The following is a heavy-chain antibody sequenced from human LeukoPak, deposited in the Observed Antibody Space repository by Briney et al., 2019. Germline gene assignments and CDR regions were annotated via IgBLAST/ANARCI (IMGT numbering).Heavy chain of an antibody. CDR2: ISNSGGSA. Sequence: PGGSLRLSCAASGFTFSSYAMSWVRQAPGKGLEWVSVISNSGGSASYADSVKGRFTISRDNSKNTLYLQMNSLRAEDTAVYYCAKARGTVVPPFDYWGQGTLVTVSS. J-gene: IGHJ4*02. V-gene: IGHV3-23*01. D-gene: IGHD3-22*01. CDR3: AKARGTVVPPFDY. CDR1: GFTFSSYA.